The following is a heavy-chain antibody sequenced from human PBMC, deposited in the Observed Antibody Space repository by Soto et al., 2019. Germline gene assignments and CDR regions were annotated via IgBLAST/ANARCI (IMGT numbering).Heavy chain of an antibody. D-gene: IGHD3-16*01. CDR2: IIPIFGTA. CDR1: GGTFSSYA. CDR3: ARGYGGPIGWFDP. Sequence: SVQVSYKASGGTFSSYAISWVRQAPGQGLEWMGGIIPIFGTANYAQKFQGRVTITADESTSTAYMQLSSLRSEDTAVYYCARGYGGPIGWFDPWGQGTLVTVSS. J-gene: IGHJ5*02. V-gene: IGHV1-69*13.